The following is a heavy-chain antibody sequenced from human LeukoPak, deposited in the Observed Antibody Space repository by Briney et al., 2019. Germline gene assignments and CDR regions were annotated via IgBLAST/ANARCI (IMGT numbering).Heavy chain of an antibody. CDR2: INPNSGGT. CDR3: AKDFGDYYDSSGYYYVSY. Sequence: GASVKVSCKASGYTFTGYYMHWVRQAPGQGLEWMGWINPNSGGTNYAQKFQGRVTMTRDTSISTAYMELSSLRSEDTAVYYCAKDFGDYYDSSGYYYVSYWGQGTLVTVSS. J-gene: IGHJ4*02. D-gene: IGHD3-22*01. V-gene: IGHV1-2*02. CDR1: GYTFTGYY.